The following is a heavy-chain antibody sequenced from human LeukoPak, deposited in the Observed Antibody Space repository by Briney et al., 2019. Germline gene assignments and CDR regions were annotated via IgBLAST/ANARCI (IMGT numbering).Heavy chain of an antibody. D-gene: IGHD1-1*01. CDR2: IYYSGST. CDR1: GGSISSYY. V-gene: IGHV4-59*01. CDR3: AGQLRTGTRNWFDP. J-gene: IGHJ5*02. Sequence: PSETLSLTCTVSGGSISSYYWSWIRQPTGKGLEWIGYIYYSGSTNYNPSLKSRVTISVDTSKNQFSLKLSSVTAADTAVYYCAGQLRTGTRNWFDPWGQGTLVTVSS.